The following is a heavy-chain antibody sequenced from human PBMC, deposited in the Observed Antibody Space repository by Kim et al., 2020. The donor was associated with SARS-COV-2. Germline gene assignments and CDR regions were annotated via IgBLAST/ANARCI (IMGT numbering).Heavy chain of an antibody. CDR2: IIPIFGTA. Sequence: SVKVSCKASGGTFSSYAISWVRQAPGQGLEWMGGIIPIFGTANYAQKFQGRVTITADESTSTAYMELSSLRSEDTAVYYCEGGASSSSPFIFDYWGQGTLVTVSS. CDR1: GGTFSSYA. D-gene: IGHD6-13*01. V-gene: IGHV1-69*13. J-gene: IGHJ4*02. CDR3: EGGASSSSPFIFDY.